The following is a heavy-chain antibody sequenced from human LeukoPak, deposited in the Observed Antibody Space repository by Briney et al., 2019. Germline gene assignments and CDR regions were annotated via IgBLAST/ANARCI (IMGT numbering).Heavy chain of an antibody. CDR3: ATYFFYFDF. V-gene: IGHV4-30-2*01. D-gene: IGHD2/OR15-2a*01. CDR1: GGSLSSGGYS. CDR2: IYHSGST. J-gene: IGHJ4*02. Sequence: PSETLSLTCAVSGGSLSSGGYSWSWIRQPPGKGLEWIGYIYHSGSTYYNPSLKTRVTISVDKSKNQFSLRLTSVTAADTAVYFCATYFFYFDFWGQGSLATVSS.